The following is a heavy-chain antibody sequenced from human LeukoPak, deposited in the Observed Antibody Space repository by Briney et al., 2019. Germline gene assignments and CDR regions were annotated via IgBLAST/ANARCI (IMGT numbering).Heavy chain of an antibody. D-gene: IGHD4-17*01. CDR3: ANIPPFDYGDYAIRLD. J-gene: IGHJ4*02. CDR2: IRNFGET. Sequence: GGSLRLSRAASGFTFRNYAMAWVRQAPGKGLEWVSSIRNFGETHYADSGRGRFIISRDNSQNTLYLQMDSLRAEDSALYYCANIPPFDYGDYAIRLDWGQGTLVTVSS. V-gene: IGHV3-23*01. CDR1: GFTFRNYA.